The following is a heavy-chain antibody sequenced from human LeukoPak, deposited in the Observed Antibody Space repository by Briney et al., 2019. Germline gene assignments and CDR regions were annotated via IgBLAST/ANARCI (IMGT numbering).Heavy chain of an antibody. CDR1: GGSISSKY. CDR2: IYHSGRT. J-gene: IGHJ6*02. D-gene: IGHD6-13*01. Sequence: NSSETLSLTCAVSGGSISSKYWSWIRQPPGKGLEWIVYIYHSGRTNYTPSLKGRVTISVDTSKNQFSLKLSSVTAADTAVYYCASSIAAGADYYYGMDVWGQGTTVTVSS. CDR3: ASSIAAGADYYYGMDV. V-gene: IGHV4-59*08.